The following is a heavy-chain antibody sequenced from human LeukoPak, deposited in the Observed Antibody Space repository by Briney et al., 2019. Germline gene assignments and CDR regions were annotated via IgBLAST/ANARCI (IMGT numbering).Heavy chain of an antibody. J-gene: IGHJ3*02. Sequence: GGALKISCKGSGFNFTSYWIGWGRQVPGKGLEWMGIIYPGDSDTRYSPSFQGQVTISADKSISTAYLQWSSLKASDTAMYYCAWALGSHDAFDIWGQGTMVTVSS. CDR1: GFNFTSYW. CDR3: AWALGSHDAFDI. V-gene: IGHV5-51*01. D-gene: IGHD3-10*01. CDR2: IYPGDSDT.